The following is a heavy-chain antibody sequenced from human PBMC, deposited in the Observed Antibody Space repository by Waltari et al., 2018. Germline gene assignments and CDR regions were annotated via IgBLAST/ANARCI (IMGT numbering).Heavy chain of an antibody. Sequence: EAQLSESGGGLVQPGGSLRLSCAASGFTFRSFGLSWVPRAPGRGLEWGAGISGNGYSRYYADSVKGRFTISRDNAKNTLYVEMNNLRAEDTAVYYCAKGAGMWDKVVVVAAIFYFGYWGQGALVTVSS. J-gene: IGHJ4*02. V-gene: IGHV3-23*01. CDR3: AKGAGMWDKVVVVAAIFYFGY. CDR1: GFTFRSFG. D-gene: IGHD2-15*01. CDR2: ISGNGYSR.